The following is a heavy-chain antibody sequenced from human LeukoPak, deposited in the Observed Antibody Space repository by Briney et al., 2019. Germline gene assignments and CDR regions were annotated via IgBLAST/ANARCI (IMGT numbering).Heavy chain of an antibody. V-gene: IGHV1-8*01. CDR1: GYTFTSYD. CDR2: MNPNSGNT. D-gene: IGHD2-15*01. CDR3: ARVRYCSGGSCYAFVAFDI. J-gene: IGHJ3*02. Sequence: ASVKVSCXASGYTFTSYDINWVRQATGQGLEWMGWMNPNSGNTGYAQKFQGRVTMTRNTSISTAYMELSCLRSEDTAVYYRARVRYCSGGSCYAFVAFDIWGQGTMVTVSS.